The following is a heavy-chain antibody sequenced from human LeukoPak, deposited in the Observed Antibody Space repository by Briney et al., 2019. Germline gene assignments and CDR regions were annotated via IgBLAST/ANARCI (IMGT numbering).Heavy chain of an antibody. Sequence: ASVKVSCKASGYTFTSYDINWVRQATGQGLEWMGIINPSGGSTSYARKFQGRVTMTRDTSTSTVYMELSSLRSEDTAVYYCALDSSGWSRRLDYWGQGTLVTVSS. V-gene: IGHV1-46*01. CDR1: GYTFTSYD. D-gene: IGHD6-19*01. CDR2: INPSGGST. CDR3: ALDSSGWSRRLDY. J-gene: IGHJ4*02.